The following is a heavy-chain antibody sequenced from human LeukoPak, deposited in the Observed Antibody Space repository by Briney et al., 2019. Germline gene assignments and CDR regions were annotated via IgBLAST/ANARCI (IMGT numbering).Heavy chain of an antibody. CDR1: GFTFDDYA. Sequence: PGGSLRLSCAASGFTFDDYAMHWVRQAPGKGLEWVSGISWNSGSIGYADSVKGRFTISRDNAKNSLYLQMNSLRAEDTAVYYCARDLAGDYSGYWGQGTLVTVSS. D-gene: IGHD6-25*01. J-gene: IGHJ4*02. V-gene: IGHV3-9*01. CDR2: ISWNSGSI. CDR3: ARDLAGDYSGY.